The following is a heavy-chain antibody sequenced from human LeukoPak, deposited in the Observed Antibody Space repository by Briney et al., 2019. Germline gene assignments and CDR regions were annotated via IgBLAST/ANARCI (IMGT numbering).Heavy chain of an antibody. J-gene: IGHJ3*02. V-gene: IGHV3-23*01. CDR1: GFTFSSYG. CDR3: AKHGTQLKPFDI. CDR2: ITGSGVST. D-gene: IGHD2-2*01. Sequence: WGSLRLSCAASGFTFSSYGMSWVRQAPGKGLEWVSSITGSGVSTYYADSVKGHFTISRDNSKNTLSLQMNSLRAEDTALYYCAKHGTQLKPFDIWGQGTMVTVSS.